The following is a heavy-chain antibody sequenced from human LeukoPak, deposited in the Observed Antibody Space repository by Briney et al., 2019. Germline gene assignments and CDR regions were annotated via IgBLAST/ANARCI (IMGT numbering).Heavy chain of an antibody. CDR1: GGSISSGGYY. CDR3: ARGREDSSGWYFPYYGMDV. V-gene: IGHV4-39*07. Sequence: PSETLSLTCTVSGGSISSGGYYWSWIRQPPGKGLEWIGEINHSGSTNYNPSLKSRVTISVDTSKNQFSLKLSSVTAADTAVYYCARGREDSSGWYFPYYGMDVWGQGTTVTVSS. D-gene: IGHD6-19*01. J-gene: IGHJ6*02. CDR2: INHSGST.